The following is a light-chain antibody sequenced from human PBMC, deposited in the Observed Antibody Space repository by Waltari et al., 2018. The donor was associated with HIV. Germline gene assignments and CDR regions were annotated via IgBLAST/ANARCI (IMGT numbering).Light chain of an antibody. CDR3: AAYAGNNILI. J-gene: IGLJ2*01. V-gene: IGLV2-8*01. CDR1: SSDIGYFNY. CDR2: EVN. Sequence: QSALTQPPSASGSPGQSVTVSCTGTSSDIGYFNYVSWYQQHPGKAPNLLIYEVNKRPSGVPNRVSSSRSGATASLTGSGLLAEDEADYYCAAYAGNNILIFGGGTKVTV.